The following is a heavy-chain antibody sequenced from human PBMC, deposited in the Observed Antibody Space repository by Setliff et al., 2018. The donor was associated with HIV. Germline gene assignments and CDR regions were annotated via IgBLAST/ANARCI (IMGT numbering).Heavy chain of an antibody. CDR1: GVSITSHY. Sequence: SETLSLTCAVSGVSITSHYWSWIRQPPGKGLEWIGYIYNSGSTNYNPSLKSRVTISGDTSKNQFSLKLISVSAADTAVYYCARVSRYCSGSACFGDWYFDLWGRGTLVTVSS. CDR2: IYNSGST. V-gene: IGHV4-59*11. D-gene: IGHD2-15*01. CDR3: ARVSRYCSGSACFGDWYFDL. J-gene: IGHJ2*01.